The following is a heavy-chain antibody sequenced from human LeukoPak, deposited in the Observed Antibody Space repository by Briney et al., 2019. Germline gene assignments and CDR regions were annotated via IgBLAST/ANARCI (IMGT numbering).Heavy chain of an antibody. D-gene: IGHD2-2*01. V-gene: IGHV3-20*04. Sequence: RTGGSLRLSCTASGFAFDEHGMSWVRQVPGKGLEWVSGINWSGGSTGYADPLRGRFTISRDNAKNSLYLQVDSLRAEDTALYYCARAPITSPFYFDSWGQGTLVTVSS. CDR3: ARAPITSPFYFDS. CDR2: INWSGGST. CDR1: GFAFDEHG. J-gene: IGHJ4*02.